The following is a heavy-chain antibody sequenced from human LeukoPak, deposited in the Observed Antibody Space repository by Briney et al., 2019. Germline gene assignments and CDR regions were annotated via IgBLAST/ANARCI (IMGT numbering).Heavy chain of an antibody. CDR2: ISNSGGST. Sequence: GGSLRLSCAASGFTFSTYAMSWVRQAPGKGLEWVSVISNSGGSTYYADSVKGRFTISRVNSKNTLYLQMNSLRAEDTALYYCATTYTSSWYNYWGQGTPVTVSS. J-gene: IGHJ4*02. D-gene: IGHD6-13*01. V-gene: IGHV3-23*01. CDR3: ATTYTSSWYNY. CDR1: GFTFSTYA.